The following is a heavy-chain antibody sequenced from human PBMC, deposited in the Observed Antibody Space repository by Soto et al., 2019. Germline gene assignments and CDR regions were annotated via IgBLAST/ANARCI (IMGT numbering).Heavy chain of an antibody. D-gene: IGHD3-22*01. CDR3: ARDRLRGYDSSGFYS. Sequence: ASVKVSCKASGYSFTNYAIHWVRQAPGQGLEWMGWINASDGKRNYAQKFEDRVTMTTATSTNIVFLELRSLKSDDTAIYYCARDRLRGYDSSGFYSWGQGTMVTV. V-gene: IGHV1-18*01. CDR1: GYSFTNYA. J-gene: IGHJ4*02. CDR2: INASDGKR.